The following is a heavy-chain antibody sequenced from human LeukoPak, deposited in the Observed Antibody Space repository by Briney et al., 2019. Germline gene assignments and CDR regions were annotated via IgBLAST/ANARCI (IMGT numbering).Heavy chain of an antibody. CDR2: IKQDGSEK. CDR3: ARDTPHDYGGNSYAFDI. J-gene: IGHJ3*02. D-gene: IGHD4-23*01. CDR1: GFTFSSYW. V-gene: IGHV3-7*03. Sequence: GSLRLSCAASGFTFSSYWMSWVRQAPGKGLEWVANIKQDGSEKYYVDSVKGRFTISRDNAKNSPYLQMNSLRAEDTAVYYCARDTPHDYGGNSYAFDIWGQGTMVTVSS.